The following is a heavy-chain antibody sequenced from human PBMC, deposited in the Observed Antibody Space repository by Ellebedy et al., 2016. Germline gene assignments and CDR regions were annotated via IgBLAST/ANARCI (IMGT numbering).Heavy chain of an antibody. V-gene: IGHV1-69*04. Sequence: SVKVSXXASGGTFSSYAISWVRQAPGQGLEWMGRIIPILGIANYAQKFQGRVTITADKSTSTAYMELSSLRSEDTAVYYCARGNYYYYMDVWGKGTTVTVSS. CDR1: GGTFSSYA. CDR3: ARGNYYYYMDV. J-gene: IGHJ6*03. CDR2: IIPILGIA.